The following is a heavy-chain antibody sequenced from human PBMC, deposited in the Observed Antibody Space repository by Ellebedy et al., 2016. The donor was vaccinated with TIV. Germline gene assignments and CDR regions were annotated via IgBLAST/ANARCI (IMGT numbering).Heavy chain of an antibody. Sequence: GSLRLSCTVSGGSVSSGSHYWNWIRQPPGTGLEWIGYSYYIGTTNYNPSLKSRVTISEDMSKNQFSLRLNSVTAADTAVYYCAGGSYTPYGMDVWGRGTTVIVSS. CDR1: GGSVSSGSHY. CDR3: AGGSYTPYGMDV. J-gene: IGHJ6*02. V-gene: IGHV4-61*01. D-gene: IGHD3-10*01. CDR2: SYYIGTT.